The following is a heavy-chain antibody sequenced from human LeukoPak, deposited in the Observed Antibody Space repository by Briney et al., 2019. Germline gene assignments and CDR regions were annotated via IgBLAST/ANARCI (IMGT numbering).Heavy chain of an antibody. CDR2: IYPGDSEI. CDR3: ARFWLTSSLDY. V-gene: IGHV5-51*01. CDR1: GYSFTSYW. Sequence: GESLKISCKGSGYSFTSYWIAWVRQMPGKGLEGMGIIYPGDSEIRYRPSFQGQVTISADKSISTAYLQWSSVRASDTDMYFCARFWLTSSLDYWGQGTLVTVSS. J-gene: IGHJ4*02. D-gene: IGHD2-2*01.